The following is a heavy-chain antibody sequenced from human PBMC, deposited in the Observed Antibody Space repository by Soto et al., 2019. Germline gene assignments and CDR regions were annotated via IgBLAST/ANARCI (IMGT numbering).Heavy chain of an antibody. Sequence: GGSLRLCCAASGFTFSSYTMNWVRQAPGQGLEWVSSLTSSNTYIYYAASVKGRFTISRDNAKNSLYLQMNSLRAEDTAVYYCARDPSRPYGDSGRDSWAQGTLVTVSS. V-gene: IGHV3-21*01. D-gene: IGHD4-17*01. J-gene: IGHJ4*02. CDR1: GFTFSSYT. CDR3: ARDPSRPYGDSGRDS. CDR2: LTSSNTYI.